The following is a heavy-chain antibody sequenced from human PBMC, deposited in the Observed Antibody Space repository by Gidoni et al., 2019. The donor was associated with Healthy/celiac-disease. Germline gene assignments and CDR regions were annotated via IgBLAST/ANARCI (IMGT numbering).Heavy chain of an antibody. V-gene: IGHV3-74*01. J-gene: IGHJ6*02. CDR2: INSDGSST. D-gene: IGHD3-10*01. CDR1: GFTFSSYW. CDR3: AREPMVRGVIMGYYYYYGMDV. Sequence: EVQLVESGGGLVQPGGSLRLSCAASGFTFSSYWLHWVRQAPGKGLVGVARINSDGSSTSYADSVKGRFTISRDNAKHTLYLQMNSRSAEDTAVYYCAREPMVRGVIMGYYYYYGMDVWGQGTTVTVSS.